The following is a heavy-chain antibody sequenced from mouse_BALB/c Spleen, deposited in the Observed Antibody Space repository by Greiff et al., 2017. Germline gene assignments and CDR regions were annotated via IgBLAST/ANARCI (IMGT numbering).Heavy chain of an antibody. CDR1: GFTFSSFG. J-gene: IGHJ4*01. CDR2: ISSGSSTI. V-gene: IGHV5-17*02. Sequence: DVQLVESGGGLVRPGGSRKLSCAASGFTFSSFGMHWVRQAPEKGLEWVAYISSGSSTIYYADTVKGRFTISRDNPKNTLFLQMTSLRSEDTAMYYCARSYDYDVGYAMDYWGQGTSVTVSS. D-gene: IGHD2-4*01. CDR3: ARSYDYDVGYAMDY.